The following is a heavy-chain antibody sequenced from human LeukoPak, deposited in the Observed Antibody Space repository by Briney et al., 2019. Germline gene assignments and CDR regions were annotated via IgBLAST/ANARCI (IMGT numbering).Heavy chain of an antibody. Sequence: ASVTVSCKASGYTFTDFYLHWVRQAPGQGLEWMGWINPNSGDTNYAQKFQARVTMTRDTSINTAYMELSGLKSDDTAVYFCARENPGVPFDYWGQGTLATVSS. CDR2: INPNSGDT. CDR1: GYTFTDFY. CDR3: ARENPGVPFDY. V-gene: IGHV1-2*02. D-gene: IGHD3-3*01. J-gene: IGHJ4*02.